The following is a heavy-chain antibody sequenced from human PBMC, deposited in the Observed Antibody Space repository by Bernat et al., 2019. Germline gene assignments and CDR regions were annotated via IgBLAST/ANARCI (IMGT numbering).Heavy chain of an antibody. D-gene: IGHD6-19*01. CDR1: GFTFSSYA. Sequence: QVQLVESGGGVVQPGRSLRLSCAASGFTFSSYAMHWVRQAPGKGLEWVAVISYDGSNKYYADSVKGRFTISRDNSKNTLYLQMNSLRAEDTAVYYCASEGASGGWPLSGDAFDIWGQGTMVTVSS. J-gene: IGHJ3*02. CDR2: ISYDGSNK. CDR3: ASEGASGGWPLSGDAFDI. V-gene: IGHV3-30-3*01.